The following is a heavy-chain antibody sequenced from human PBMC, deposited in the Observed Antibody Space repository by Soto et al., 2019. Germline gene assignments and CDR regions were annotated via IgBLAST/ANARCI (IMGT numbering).Heavy chain of an antibody. CDR2: ISAYNGNT. CDR1: GYTFTSYY. D-gene: IGHD2-2*02. Sequence: ASVKVSCKASGYTFTSYYMHWVRQAPGQGLEWMGWISAYNGNTNYAQKLQGRVTMTTDTSTSTAYMELRSLRSDDTAVYYCARDPGYCSSTSCYKYGMAVWGQGTTVTVSS. V-gene: IGHV1-18*04. J-gene: IGHJ6*02. CDR3: ARDPGYCSSTSCYKYGMAV.